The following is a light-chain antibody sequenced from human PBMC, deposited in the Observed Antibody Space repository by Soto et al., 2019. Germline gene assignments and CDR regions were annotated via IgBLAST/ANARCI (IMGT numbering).Light chain of an antibody. CDR3: QQYGDSPRT. Sequence: EIALTQFAGTLSLSPVDRATVSCNPSQSVTSNSLAWYQQKVGRAPRVLIYGASNRATGIPDRFSGSGSGTDFTLTISGLEPEDFAVYYCQQYGDSPRTFGQGTKVDIK. CDR1: QSVTSNS. CDR2: GAS. V-gene: IGKV3-20*01. J-gene: IGKJ1*01.